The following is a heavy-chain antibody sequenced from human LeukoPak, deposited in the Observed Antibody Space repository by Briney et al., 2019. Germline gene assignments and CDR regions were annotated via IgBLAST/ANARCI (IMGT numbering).Heavy chain of an antibody. D-gene: IGHD4-17*01. CDR3: ARGSYGDYSVNY. CDR2: ISISSSYI. CDR1: GFTFSSYN. V-gene: IGHV3-21*01. J-gene: IGHJ4*02. Sequence: PGGSLRLSCAASGFTFSSYNMNWVRQAPGKGLEWVSCISISSSYIYYADSVKGRFTISRDNAKNSLYLQMNSLRAEDTAVYYCARGSYGDYSVNYWGQGTLVTVSS.